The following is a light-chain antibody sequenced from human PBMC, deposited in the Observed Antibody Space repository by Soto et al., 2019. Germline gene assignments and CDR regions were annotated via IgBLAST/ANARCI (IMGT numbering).Light chain of an antibody. CDR2: GNS. Sequence: QAVVTQPPSVSGAPGQRVTISCTGSSSNIGAGYDVPWYQQLPGTAPKLLIYGNSNRPSGVPDRFSGSKSGTSASLAITGLQAEDEADYYCQSYDSSLSGPVVFGGGTKLTVL. V-gene: IGLV1-40*01. CDR1: SSNIGAGYD. J-gene: IGLJ2*01. CDR3: QSYDSSLSGPVV.